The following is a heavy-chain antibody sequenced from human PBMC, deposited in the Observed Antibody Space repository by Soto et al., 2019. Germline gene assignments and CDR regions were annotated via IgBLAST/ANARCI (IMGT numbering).Heavy chain of an antibody. Sequence: SVKVYCKASGGTFSSDAISWVRQAPGQVLEWMGGIIPIFGTANYAQKFQGRVTITADESTSTAYMELSSLRSEDTAVYYCARELYYDFWSGYVLYYYGMDVWGQGTTVTVSS. V-gene: IGHV1-69*01. D-gene: IGHD3-3*01. CDR1: GGTFSSDA. J-gene: IGHJ6*02. CDR2: IIPIFGTA. CDR3: ARELYYDFWSGYVLYYYGMDV.